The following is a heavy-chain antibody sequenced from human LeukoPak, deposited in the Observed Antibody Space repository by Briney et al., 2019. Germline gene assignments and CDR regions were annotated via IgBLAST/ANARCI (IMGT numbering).Heavy chain of an antibody. CDR2: ISGSGGST. CDR3: AKVLTGYRDAFDI. D-gene: IGHD3-9*01. Sequence: GGSLRLSCAASGFTFSNAWMNWVRQAPGKGLEWVSAISGSGGSTYYADSVKGRFTISRDNSKNTLYLQMNSLRAEDTAVYYCAKVLTGYRDAFDIWGQGTMVTVSS. V-gene: IGHV3-23*01. J-gene: IGHJ3*02. CDR1: GFTFSNAW.